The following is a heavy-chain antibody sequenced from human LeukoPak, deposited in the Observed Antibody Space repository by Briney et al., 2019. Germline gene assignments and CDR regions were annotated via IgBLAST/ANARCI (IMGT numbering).Heavy chain of an antibody. Sequence: SETLSLTCAVYGGSFSGYYWSWIRQPPGKGLEWIGRIYNGGIITYNPSLKSRVTMSIDTSNNQFSLRLRFVTAADMAVYYCARDSGTTGEVKFDPWGQGTLVTVSS. CDR1: GGSFSGYY. D-gene: IGHD3-10*01. CDR2: IYNGGII. J-gene: IGHJ5*02. V-gene: IGHV4-59*10. CDR3: ARDSGTTGEVKFDP.